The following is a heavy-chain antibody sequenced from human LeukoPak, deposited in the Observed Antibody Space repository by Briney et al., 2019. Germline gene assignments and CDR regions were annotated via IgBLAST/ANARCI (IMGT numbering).Heavy chain of an antibody. V-gene: IGHV3-23*01. Sequence: GGSLRLSCAASGFTFSSYWMSWVRQAPGKGLEWVSAISGSGGSTYYADSVKGRFTISRDNAKNSLYLQMSSLRGEDTALYYCAKDRRNDFDYWGQGTLVTVSS. D-gene: IGHD1-14*01. J-gene: IGHJ4*02. CDR2: ISGSGGST. CDR3: AKDRRNDFDY. CDR1: GFTFSSYW.